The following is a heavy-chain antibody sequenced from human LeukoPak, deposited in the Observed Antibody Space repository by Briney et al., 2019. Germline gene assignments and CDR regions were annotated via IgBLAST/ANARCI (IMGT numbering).Heavy chain of an antibody. D-gene: IGHD2-15*01. J-gene: IGHJ6*02. CDR2: ICSSGSA. V-gene: IGHV4-31*03. Sequence: PSQTLSLTCTVSGGSISSGVYCWSWIRQRPGEGLQWIGYICSSGSAYYNASLKSRVSMSTDTSNNQFSLKLNSVTAADTAVYYCARDGGGSLHGMDVWGQGTTVTVSS. CDR3: ARDGGGSLHGMDV. CDR1: GGSISSGVYC.